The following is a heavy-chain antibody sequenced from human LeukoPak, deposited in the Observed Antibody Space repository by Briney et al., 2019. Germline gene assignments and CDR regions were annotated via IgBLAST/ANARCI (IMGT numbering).Heavy chain of an antibody. J-gene: IGHJ5*02. D-gene: IGHD3-3*01. CDR3: ARAKGVVWSGSYNWFDP. CDR1: GGSFSGYY. CDR2: INHSGST. Sequence: SETLSLTCAVYGGSFSGYYWSWIRQPPGNGLEWIGEINHSGSTNYNPSLKSRVTISVDTSKNQFSLKLSSVTAADTAVYYCARAKGVVWSGSYNWFDPWGQGTLVTVSS. V-gene: IGHV4-34*01.